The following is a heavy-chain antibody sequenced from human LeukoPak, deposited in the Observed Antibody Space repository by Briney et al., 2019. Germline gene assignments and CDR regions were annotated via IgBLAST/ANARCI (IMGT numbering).Heavy chain of an antibody. CDR3: VTHDLRFLEWLLYY. D-gene: IGHD3-3*01. CDR2: FDPEDGET. J-gene: IGHJ4*02. V-gene: IGHV1-24*01. Sequence: SVKVSCKVSGYTLTELSMHWARQAPGKGLEWMGGFDPEDGETIYAQKFQGRVTMTEDTSTDTAYMELSSLRSEDTAVYYCVTHDLRFLEWLLYYWGQGTLVTVSS. CDR1: GYTLTELS.